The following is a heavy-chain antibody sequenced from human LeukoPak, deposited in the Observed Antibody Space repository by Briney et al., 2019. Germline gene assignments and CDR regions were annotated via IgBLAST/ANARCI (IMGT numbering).Heavy chain of an antibody. D-gene: IGHD2-2*01. CDR1: GGSISSGGYY. V-gene: IGHV4-31*03. CDR2: IYYSGST. J-gene: IGHJ5*02. Sequence: SQTLSLTCTVSGGSISSGGYYWSWIRQHPAKGLEWIGYIYYSGSTYYNPSLKSRVTISVDTSKNQFSLKLSSVTAADTAVYYCARAAGYCSSTSCFLHNNWFDPWGQGTLVTVSS. CDR3: ARAAGYCSSTSCFLHNNWFDP.